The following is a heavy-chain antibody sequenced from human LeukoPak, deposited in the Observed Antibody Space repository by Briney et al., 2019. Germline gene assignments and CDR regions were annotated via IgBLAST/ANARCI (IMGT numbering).Heavy chain of an antibody. CDR3: ESGTPQRWSSF. D-gene: IGHD3-10*01. J-gene: IGHJ4*02. Sequence: LKPSETLSLTCTVSGASLSGYSWSWIRQSPDKGLEWIGEINHSGTANYNPALKSRVTISVDTSKSLFSLKLSSVTAADTAIYYCESGTPQRWSSFWGQGTLVTVSS. V-gene: IGHV4-34*01. CDR2: INHSGTA. CDR1: GASLSGYS.